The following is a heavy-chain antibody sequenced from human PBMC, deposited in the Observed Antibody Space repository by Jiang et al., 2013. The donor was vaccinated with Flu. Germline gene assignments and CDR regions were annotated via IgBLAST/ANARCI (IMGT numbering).Heavy chain of an antibody. J-gene: IGHJ6*02. CDR1: GFTFSSYG. Sequence: GGGVVQPGGSLRLXCAASGFTFSSYGMHWVRQAPGKGLEWVAFIRYDEVINTMQTPSKGRFTISRDNSKNTLYLQMNSLRAEDTAVYYCAKGRSPYYYYGMDVWGQGTTVTVSS. CDR2: IRYDEVI. V-gene: IGHV3-30*02. CDR3: AKGRSPYYYYGMDV.